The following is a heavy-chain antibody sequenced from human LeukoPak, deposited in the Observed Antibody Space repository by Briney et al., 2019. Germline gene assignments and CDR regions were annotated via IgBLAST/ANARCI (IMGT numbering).Heavy chain of an antibody. D-gene: IGHD3-3*01. V-gene: IGHV3-7*03. Sequence: GGSLRLSCAASGFTFSSYWMSWVRQAPGEGLEWVANIKQDGSEKYYVDSVKGRFTISRDNAKNSLHLQMNSLRAEDTAVYYCARVRKTNPDDDFWSGYYYYYGMDVWGQGTTVTVSS. CDR2: IKQDGSEK. CDR3: ARVRKTNPDDDFWSGYYYYYGMDV. CDR1: GFTFSSYW. J-gene: IGHJ6*02.